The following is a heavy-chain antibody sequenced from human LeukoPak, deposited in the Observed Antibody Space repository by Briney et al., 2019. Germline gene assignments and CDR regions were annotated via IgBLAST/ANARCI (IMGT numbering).Heavy chain of an antibody. V-gene: IGHV3-11*01. Sequence: GGSLRLSCAASGFTFSDYYMRWIRQAPGKGLEWVSYISSSGSTIYYADSVKGRFTISRDNAKNSLYLQMNSLRAEDTAVYYCAKSVATDNAFDIWGQGTMVTVSS. D-gene: IGHD5-12*01. CDR3: AKSVATDNAFDI. CDR2: ISSSGSTI. J-gene: IGHJ3*02. CDR1: GFTFSDYY.